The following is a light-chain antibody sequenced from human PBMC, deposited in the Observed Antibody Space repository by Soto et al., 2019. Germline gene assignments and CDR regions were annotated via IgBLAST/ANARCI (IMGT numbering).Light chain of an antibody. J-gene: IGKJ1*01. V-gene: IGKV1-5*01. CDR3: QKYNSYSWT. CDR1: QSTSTW. Sequence: DIQMTQSPSPLSASVGDRVTITCRSSQSTSTWLAWYQQKPGKAPTLLIYDISTLESGVPSRFSGSGSGTEFTLTITSLQDDDFATYYCQKYNSYSWTFGQGTKGDIK. CDR2: DIS.